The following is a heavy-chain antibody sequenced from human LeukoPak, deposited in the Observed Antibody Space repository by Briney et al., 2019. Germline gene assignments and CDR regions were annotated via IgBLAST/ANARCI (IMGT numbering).Heavy chain of an antibody. Sequence: ASVKVSCKASGYTFTGYYMHWVRQAPGQGLEWMGRIIPILGIANYAQKFQGRVTITADKSTSTAYMELSSLRSEDTAVYYCARVSGYDWYYYYGMDVWGQGTTVTVSS. CDR1: GYTFTGYY. J-gene: IGHJ6*02. V-gene: IGHV1-69*04. CDR3: ARVSGYDWYYYYGMDV. D-gene: IGHD5-12*01. CDR2: IIPILGIA.